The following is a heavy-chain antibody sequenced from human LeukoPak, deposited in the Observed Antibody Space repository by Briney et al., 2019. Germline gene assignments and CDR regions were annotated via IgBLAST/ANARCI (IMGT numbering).Heavy chain of an antibody. CDR1: GFTFSSYA. CDR3: AKGSEYYYDSSGSYFDY. D-gene: IGHD3-22*01. CDR2: ISGSGGST. J-gene: IGHJ4*02. V-gene: IGHV3-23*01. Sequence: PGGSLRLSCAASGFTFSSYAMSWVRQAPGKGLEWVSAISGSGGSTYYADSVKGRFTISRDNAKNSLYLQMNSLRAEDMALYYCAKGSEYYYDSSGSYFDYWGQGTLVTVSS.